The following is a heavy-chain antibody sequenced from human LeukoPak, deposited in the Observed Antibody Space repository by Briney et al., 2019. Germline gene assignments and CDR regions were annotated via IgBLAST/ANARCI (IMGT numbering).Heavy chain of an antibody. Sequence: PSETLSLTCTVSGGAISGGSHYWAWIRQPPGKGLEWIGTVSYSGTTYYKLSLKSRVTISVDTSKNQFSLYLNSVTAADTAVYYSARHGGYIYLNWFDPWGQGTLVTVSS. D-gene: IGHD6-19*01. CDR1: GGAISGGSHY. CDR2: VSYSGTT. J-gene: IGHJ5*02. V-gene: IGHV4-39*01. CDR3: ARHGGYIYLNWFDP.